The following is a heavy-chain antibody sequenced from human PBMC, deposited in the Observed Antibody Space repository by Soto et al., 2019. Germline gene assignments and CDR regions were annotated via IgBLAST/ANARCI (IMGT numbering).Heavy chain of an antibody. Sequence: ASVKVSCKASGYTFTSYDINWVRQATGQGLEWMGWMNPNSGNTGYAQKFQGRVTMTRNTSISTAYMELSSLRSEDTAVYYCAREGTGGGYSLVSYYYGMDVWGQGTTVTVS. CDR1: GYTFTSYD. CDR2: MNPNSGNT. V-gene: IGHV1-8*01. D-gene: IGHD2-8*02. J-gene: IGHJ6*02. CDR3: AREGTGGGYSLVSYYYGMDV.